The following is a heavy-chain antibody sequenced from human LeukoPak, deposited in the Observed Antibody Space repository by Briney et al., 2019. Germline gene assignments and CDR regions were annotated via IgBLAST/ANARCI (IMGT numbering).Heavy chain of an antibody. D-gene: IGHD2-15*01. Sequence: PSETLSLTCTVSGGSISSFYWSWIRQALGKGLEWIGHTFHNGNSNYNPSLKTRVTLSLDTSKNQFSLKLKSVTAADTAVYYCASTEGYCSGGTCYSMEYFRHWGQGTQVAVSS. V-gene: IGHV4-59*01. CDR3: ASTEGYCSGGTCYSMEYFRH. J-gene: IGHJ1*01. CDR1: GGSISSFY. CDR2: TFHNGNS.